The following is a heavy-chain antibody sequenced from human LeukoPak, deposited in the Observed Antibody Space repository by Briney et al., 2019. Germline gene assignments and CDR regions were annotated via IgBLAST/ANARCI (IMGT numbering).Heavy chain of an antibody. D-gene: IGHD3-16*01. J-gene: IGHJ3*02. CDR2: IWHDGSNK. V-gene: IGHV3-33*01. CDR1: AFSFSSYG. Sequence: GGSLRLSCAASAFSFSSYGMHWVRQAPGKGLEWVALIWHDGSNKYYADSVKGRFTISRDNSKNTLYLQMNSLRAEDTAVYYCARRDGGDAFDIWGQGTMVTVSS. CDR3: ARRDGGDAFDI.